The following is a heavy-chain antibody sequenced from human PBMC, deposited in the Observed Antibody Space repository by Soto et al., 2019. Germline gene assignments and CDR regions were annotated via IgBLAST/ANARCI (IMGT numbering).Heavy chain of an antibody. J-gene: IGHJ3*02. Sequence: QITLKESGPTLVKPTQTLTLTCTFSGFSLTTNGVGVGWIRQPPGKALEWLALIYWDDDRRYTPSLKNRLTVTKDTSKNQVAFTVTNMGPVDTATYFCAHTVVGGSDAFDIWGQGTMVTVSS. CDR2: IYWDDDR. D-gene: IGHD1-26*01. CDR1: GFSLTTNGVG. CDR3: AHTVVGGSDAFDI. V-gene: IGHV2-5*02.